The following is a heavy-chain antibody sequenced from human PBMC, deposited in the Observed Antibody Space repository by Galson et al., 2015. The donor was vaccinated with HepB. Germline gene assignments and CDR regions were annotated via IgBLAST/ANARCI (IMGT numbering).Heavy chain of an antibody. J-gene: IGHJ5*02. Sequence: SLRLSCAASGFTFSSYAMHWVRQAPGKGLEWVAVISYDGSNKYYADSVKGRFTISRDNSKNTLYLQMNSLRAEDTAVYYCARWNSGPNWFDPWGQGTLVTVSS. V-gene: IGHV3-30-3*01. D-gene: IGHD6-25*01. CDR2: ISYDGSNK. CDR1: GFTFSSYA. CDR3: ARWNSGPNWFDP.